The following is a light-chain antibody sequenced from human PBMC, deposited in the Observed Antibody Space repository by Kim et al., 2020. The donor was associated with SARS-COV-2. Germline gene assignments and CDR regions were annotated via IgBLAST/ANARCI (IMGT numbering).Light chain of an antibody. V-gene: IGKV1-33*01. Sequence: SVGKQTTTPCPARPQLSKYLKWDQQKPGKAPKLLIYDASNLETGVPSRFSGSGSGTDFTFTISSLQPEDIATYYCQQYDNLPRLTFGGVTKVDIK. CDR3: QQYDNLPRLT. CDR2: DAS. J-gene: IGKJ4*01. CDR1: PQLSKY.